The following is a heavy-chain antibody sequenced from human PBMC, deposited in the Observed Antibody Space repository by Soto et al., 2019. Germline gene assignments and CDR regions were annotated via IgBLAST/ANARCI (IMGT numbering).Heavy chain of an antibody. J-gene: IGHJ4*02. CDR2: IDWDDDK. Sequence: SGPTLGNPTRTLTLTCPFSGFSLSTSGMCVSWIRQPPGKALEWLALIDWDDDKYYSTSLKTRLTISKDTSKNQVVLTMTNMDPVDTATYYCARTRGYSYGYRYYFDYRGQAPLLTLSS. V-gene: IGHV2-70*01. CDR1: GFSLSTSGMC. CDR3: ARTRGYSYGYRYYFDY. D-gene: IGHD5-18*01.